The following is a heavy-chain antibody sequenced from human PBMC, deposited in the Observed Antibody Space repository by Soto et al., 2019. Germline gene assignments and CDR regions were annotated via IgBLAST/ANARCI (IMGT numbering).Heavy chain of an antibody. D-gene: IGHD3-16*02. Sequence: SETLSLTCTVFGGSISSSSYYWGWIRQPPGKGLEWIGSIYYSGSTYYNPSLKSRVTISVDTSKNQFSLKLSSVTAADTAVYYCARHRPDYDYIWGSYRTGLDYWGQGTLVTVSS. CDR2: IYYSGST. CDR1: GGSISSSSYY. CDR3: ARHRPDYDYIWGSYRTGLDY. J-gene: IGHJ4*02. V-gene: IGHV4-39*01.